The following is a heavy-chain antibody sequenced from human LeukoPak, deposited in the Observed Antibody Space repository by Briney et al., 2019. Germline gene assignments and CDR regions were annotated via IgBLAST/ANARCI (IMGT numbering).Heavy chain of an antibody. CDR1: GFTFATYW. J-gene: IGHJ1*01. Sequence: GGSLRLSCAASGFTFATYWMAWVRQAPGKGLECVANIKHDSGEIYYADSVKGRFTISRDNARDSVHLEMSGLRDEDTAVYYCVRTGWLFEWSWRQGALVIVSS. D-gene: IGHD3-22*01. V-gene: IGHV3-7*01. CDR3: VRTGWLFEWS. CDR2: IKHDSGEI.